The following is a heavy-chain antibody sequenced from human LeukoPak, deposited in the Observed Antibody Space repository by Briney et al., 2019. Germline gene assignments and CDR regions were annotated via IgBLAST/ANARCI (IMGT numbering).Heavy chain of an antibody. Sequence: PGGSLRLSCAASGVTFSSYAMHGVRQAPGKGLEWVAVISYDGSNKYYAGSVKGRFTISRDNSKNTLYLQMNSLRAEDTAVYYCARARLYFDYWGQGTLVTVSS. V-gene: IGHV3-30-3*01. CDR2: ISYDGSNK. CDR3: ARARLYFDY. CDR1: GVTFSSYA. D-gene: IGHD6-19*01. J-gene: IGHJ4*02.